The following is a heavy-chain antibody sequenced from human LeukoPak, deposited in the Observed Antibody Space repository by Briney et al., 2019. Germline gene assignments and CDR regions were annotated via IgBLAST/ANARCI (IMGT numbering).Heavy chain of an antibody. CDR3: AKALGSSTSRYYLEY. V-gene: IGHV3-23*01. D-gene: IGHD6-13*01. CDR1: GFTFSTYA. J-gene: IGHJ4*02. CDR2: ISGGGDST. Sequence: GGSLRLSCAASGFTFSTYAMSWVRQAPGKGLERVSGISGGGDSTYYADSVKGRFTISRDNSKNTLYLQMNSLRAEDTAVYHCAKALGSSTSRYYLEYWGQGTLVTVSS.